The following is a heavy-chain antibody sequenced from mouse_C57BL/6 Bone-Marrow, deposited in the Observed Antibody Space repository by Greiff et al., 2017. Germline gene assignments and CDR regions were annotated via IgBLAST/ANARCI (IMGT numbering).Heavy chain of an antibody. V-gene: IGHV10-1*01. CDR3: VRHGGTTVVRYFDV. CDR2: IRSKSNNYAT. D-gene: IGHD1-1*01. Sequence: EVKLVESGGGLVQPKGSLKLSCAASGFSFNTYAMNWVRQAPGKGLEWVARIRSKSNNYATYYADSVKDRFTISRDDSESMLYLQMNNLKTEDTAMYYCVRHGGTTVVRYFDVWGTGTTVTVSS. CDR1: GFSFNTYA. J-gene: IGHJ1*03.